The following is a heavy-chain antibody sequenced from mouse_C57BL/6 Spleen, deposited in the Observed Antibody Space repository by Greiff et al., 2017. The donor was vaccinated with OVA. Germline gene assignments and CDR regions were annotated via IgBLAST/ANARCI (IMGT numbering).Heavy chain of an antibody. CDR2: IYPGDGDT. J-gene: IGHJ4*01. CDR1: GYAFSSSW. CDR3: ARNGDRAMDY. Sequence: VQLQQSGPELVKPGASVKISCKASGYAFSSSWMNWVKQRPGKGLEWIGRIYPGDGDTNYNGKFKGKATLTADKSSSTAYMQLSSLTSEDSAVYFCARNGDRAMDYWGQGTSVTVSS. V-gene: IGHV1-82*01.